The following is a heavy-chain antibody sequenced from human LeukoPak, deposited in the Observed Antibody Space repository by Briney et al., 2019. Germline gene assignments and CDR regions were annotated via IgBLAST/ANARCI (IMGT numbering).Heavy chain of an antibody. CDR1: GFISGSYA. CDR3: ARPLSGTYWYYFDY. CDR2: ISNNGGST. Sequence: GGSLRLSCAASGFISGSYAMHWVRQAPGKGLEYVSAISNNGGSTYYANSVKGRFTISRDNSENTLYLQLGSLRAEDMAVYYCARPLSGTYWYYFDYWGQGTLVTVSS. J-gene: IGHJ4*02. V-gene: IGHV3-64*01. D-gene: IGHD1-26*01.